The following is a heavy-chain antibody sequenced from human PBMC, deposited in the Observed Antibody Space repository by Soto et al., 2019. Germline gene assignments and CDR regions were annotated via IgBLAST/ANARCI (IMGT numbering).Heavy chain of an antibody. CDR1: GFTFSNAW. CDR2: IKSKTDGGTT. J-gene: IGHJ4*02. Sequence: GGSLRLSCAASGFTFSNAWMNWVHQAPGKGLEWVGRIKSKTDGGTTDYAAPVKGRFTISRDDSKNTLYLQMNSLKTEDTAVYYCTTRFTYDSSGTIDYWGQGTLVTVSS. CDR3: TTRFTYDSSGTIDY. D-gene: IGHD3-22*01. V-gene: IGHV3-15*07.